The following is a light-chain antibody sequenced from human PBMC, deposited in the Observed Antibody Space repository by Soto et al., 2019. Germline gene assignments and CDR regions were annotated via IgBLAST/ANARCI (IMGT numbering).Light chain of an antibody. J-gene: IGKJ1*01. CDR2: AAS. Sequence: DIQMTQSPSSLSASVGDRVTITCRASQTISSYLNWYQQKPGKAPDLLIYAASSLQSGVPSRFSGSGSGTDFTLTISSLQPEDLAIYYFQQTYSTPRTFGQGTKVEIK. CDR1: QTISSY. CDR3: QQTYSTPRT. V-gene: IGKV1-39*01.